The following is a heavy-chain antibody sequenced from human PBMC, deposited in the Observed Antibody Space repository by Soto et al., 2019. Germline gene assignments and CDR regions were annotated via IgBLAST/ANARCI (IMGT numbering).Heavy chain of an antibody. CDR1: GGSFSGYY. CDR3: ARVDYGGNDHGMDV. D-gene: IGHD4-17*01. V-gene: IGHV4-34*01. Sequence: SETLSLTCAVYGGSFSGYYWSWIRQPPGKGLEWIGEINHSGSTNYNPSLKSRVTISVDTSKNQFSLKLSSVTAADTAVYYCARVDYGGNDHGMDVWGQGTTVTVSS. J-gene: IGHJ6*02. CDR2: INHSGST.